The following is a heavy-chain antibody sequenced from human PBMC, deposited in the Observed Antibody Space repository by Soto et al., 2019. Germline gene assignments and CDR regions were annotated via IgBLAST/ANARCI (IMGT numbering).Heavy chain of an antibody. CDR2: ILNDGSNK. CDR3: AKEWVYDSSGWSFDY. V-gene: IGHV3-30*18. D-gene: IGHD3-22*01. J-gene: IGHJ4*02. Sequence: PGGSLRLSCSASGFTFSSYGMHWVRQAPGKGLEWVAVILNDGSNKYYADSVKGRFTISRDNSKNTLYLQMNSLGAEDTAVFYCAKEWVYDSSGWSFDYWGQGT. CDR1: GFTFSSYG.